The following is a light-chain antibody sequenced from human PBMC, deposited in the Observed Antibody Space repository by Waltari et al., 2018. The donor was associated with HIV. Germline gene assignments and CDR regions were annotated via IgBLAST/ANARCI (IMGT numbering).Light chain of an antibody. CDR2: GAS. V-gene: IGKV1-27*01. CDR1: QGIGPY. CDR3: QKYKNVPHT. Sequence: DIQMTQSPSSMHAPVVDRVTITCRASQGIGPYLAWYLHKPGKAPDLLICGASNLQSGVSSRFIGSGSETNFTLTITNLQPEDVATYYCQKYKNVPHTFGQGTTVEI. J-gene: IGKJ1*01.